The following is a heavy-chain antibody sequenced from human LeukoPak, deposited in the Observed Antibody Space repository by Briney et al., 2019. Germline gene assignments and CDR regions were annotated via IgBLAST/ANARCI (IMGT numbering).Heavy chain of an antibody. J-gene: IGHJ4*02. V-gene: IGHV3-21*01. Sequence: GGSLRLSCAASGFTFSSYSMNWVRQAPGKGLEWVSSISSSSSYIYYADSVKGRFTISRDNAKNSPYLQMNSLRAEDTAVYYCARDAMVRGVTALGGNWGQGTLVTVSS. CDR1: GFTFSSYS. D-gene: IGHD3-10*01. CDR2: ISSSSSYI. CDR3: ARDAMVRGVTALGGN.